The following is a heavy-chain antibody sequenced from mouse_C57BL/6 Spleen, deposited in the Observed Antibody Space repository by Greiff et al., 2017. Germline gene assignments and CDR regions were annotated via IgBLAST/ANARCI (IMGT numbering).Heavy chain of an antibody. Sequence: EVKLVESGGGLVQPGGSLSLSCAASGFTFTDYYMSWVRQPPGKALEWLGFIRNKANGYTTEYSASVKGRFTISRDNSQSILYLQMNALRAEDSATYYCARSYGGSSSWFAYWGQGTLVTVSA. D-gene: IGHD1-1*01. CDR2: IRNKANGYTT. CDR3: ARSYGGSSSWFAY. CDR1: GFTFTDYY. V-gene: IGHV7-3*01. J-gene: IGHJ3*01.